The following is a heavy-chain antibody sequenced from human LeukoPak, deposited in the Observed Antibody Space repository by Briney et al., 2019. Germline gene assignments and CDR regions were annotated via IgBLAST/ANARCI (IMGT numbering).Heavy chain of an antibody. CDR3: AKDPETYSSRWFDS. D-gene: IGHD2-21*01. CDR1: GFTSSNYA. J-gene: IGHJ5*01. V-gene: IGHV3-23*01. CDR2: LSDNGGSP. Sequence: PGGSLRLSRAASGFTSSNYAMSWVRQAPGKGLEWVSSLSDNGGSPYYADSVKGRFTISRDNSKNTLYLHMNSLRVEDTAVYYCAKDPETYSSRWFDSWGQGTLVTVSS.